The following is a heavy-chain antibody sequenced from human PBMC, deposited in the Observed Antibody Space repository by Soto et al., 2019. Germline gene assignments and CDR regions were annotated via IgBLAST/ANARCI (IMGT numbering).Heavy chain of an antibody. CDR3: AREPLCSSPNCRGGAFDY. V-gene: IGHV4-30-4*01. D-gene: IGHD2-2*01. Sequence: NPSETLSLTCTVSGGSTSSRDYYWSWIRQPPGKGLEWIGYIYYSGSTDYNSSLKSRVTISVDTSKNQFSLKLTSVTAADTAVYYCAREPLCSSPNCRGGAFDYWGQGTLVTVSS. J-gene: IGHJ4*02. CDR2: IYYSGST. CDR1: GGSTSSRDYY.